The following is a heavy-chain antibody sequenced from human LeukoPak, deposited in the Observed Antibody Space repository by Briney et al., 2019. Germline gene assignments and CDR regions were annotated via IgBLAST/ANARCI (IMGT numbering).Heavy chain of an antibody. D-gene: IGHD1-1*01. J-gene: IGHJ6*02. V-gene: IGHV4-34*01. CDR2: INHSGTT. CDR3: ARGLPETVWSV. Sequence: PSETLSLTCAVSGVSLSGFCCWSWIRQPPGKGLEWIGEINHSGTTNYNPSLNSRVTISVDMSKNQFSLKLNSVTAADTAVYYCARGLPETVWSVWGQGTTVTVSS. CDR1: GVSLSGFC.